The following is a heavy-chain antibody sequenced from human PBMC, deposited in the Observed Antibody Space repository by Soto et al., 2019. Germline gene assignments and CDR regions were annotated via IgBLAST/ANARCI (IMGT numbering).Heavy chain of an antibody. CDR1: GGSISSSSYY. J-gene: IGHJ5*02. D-gene: IGHD3-9*01. Sequence: PSETLSLTCTVSGGSISSSSYYWDWIRQPPGKGLEWIGSIYYSGSTYYNPSLKSRVTISVDTSKNQFSLKLSSVTAADTAVYYCATSNFEAGGWFDPWGQGTLVTVSS. V-gene: IGHV4-39*01. CDR2: IYYSGST. CDR3: ATSNFEAGGWFDP.